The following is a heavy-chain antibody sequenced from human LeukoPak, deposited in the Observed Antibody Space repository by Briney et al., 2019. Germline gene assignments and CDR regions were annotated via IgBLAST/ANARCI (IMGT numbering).Heavy chain of an antibody. J-gene: IGHJ4*02. CDR1: GFIFSSYA. CDR3: ASGSSGYPPY. V-gene: IGHV3-33*01. Sequence: GGSLRLSCAASGFIFSSYAMHWVRQAPGKGLEWVAVIWYDGSNKYYADSVKGRFTISRDNSKNTVHLEMNSLRGEDTAVYYCASGSSGYPPYWGQGTLVSVSS. D-gene: IGHD3-22*01. CDR2: IWYDGSNK.